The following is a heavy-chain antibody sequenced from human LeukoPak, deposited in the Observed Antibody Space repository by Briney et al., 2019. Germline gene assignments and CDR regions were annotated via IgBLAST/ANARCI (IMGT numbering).Heavy chain of an antibody. CDR1: GFTFDDYA. V-gene: IGHV3-9*01. J-gene: IGHJ4*02. D-gene: IGHD4-17*01. CDR2: ISWNSGSI. Sequence: GRSLRLSCAASGFTFDDYAMRWVRQAPRKGLEWVSGISWNSGSIGYADSVKGRVTISRDNAKNSLYLQMNSLRAGDTALYYCAKVRGWMTTVTYDYFDYWGQGTLVTVSS. CDR3: AKVRGWMTTVTYDYFDY.